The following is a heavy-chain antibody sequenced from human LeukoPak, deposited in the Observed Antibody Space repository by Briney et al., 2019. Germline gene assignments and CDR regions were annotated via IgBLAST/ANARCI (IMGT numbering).Heavy chain of an antibody. J-gene: IGHJ3*02. CDR2: IYTSGST. D-gene: IGHD3-22*01. CDR3: ARDYEGYDSSGYYGLRAFDI. V-gene: IGHV4-4*07. CDR1: GGSISSYY. Sequence: SETLSLTCTVSGGSISSYYWSWIRQPAGKGLEWIGRIYTSGSTNYNPSLKSRVTMSVDTSKNQFSLKLSSVTAADTAVYYCARDYEGYDSSGYYGLRAFDIWGQGTMVAVSS.